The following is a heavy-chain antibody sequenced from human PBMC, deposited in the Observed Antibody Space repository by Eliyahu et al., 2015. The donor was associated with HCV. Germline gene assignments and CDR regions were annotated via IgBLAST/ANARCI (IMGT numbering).Heavy chain of an antibody. V-gene: IGHV4-31*03. Sequence: QVQLQESGPGLVRPSQTLSLTCSVSGGSIXRENYYWSWIRQHPGKGLEWIGYIYYSGTTYYNPSLKSRVTISVDTSKNQFSLKLSSVTAADTAVYYSARVTHDNGDPRADYWGQGTLVTVSS. J-gene: IGHJ4*02. CDR1: GGSIXRENYY. CDR3: ARVTHDNGDPRADY. CDR2: IYYSGTT. D-gene: IGHD1-1*01.